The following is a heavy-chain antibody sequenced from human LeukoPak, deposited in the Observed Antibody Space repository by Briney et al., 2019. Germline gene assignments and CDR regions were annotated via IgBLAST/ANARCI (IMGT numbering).Heavy chain of an antibody. Sequence: GASVKVSCKASGYTFTSYYMHWVRQAPGQGLEWMGIIIPSGGSTSYAQKFQGRVTMTRDTSTSTVYMELSSLRSEDTAVYYCARDVGGNDFWSGYTFHWGQGTLVTVS. CDR3: ARDVGGNDFWSGYTFH. CDR2: IIPSGGST. CDR1: GYTFTSYY. J-gene: IGHJ4*02. D-gene: IGHD3-3*01. V-gene: IGHV1-46*01.